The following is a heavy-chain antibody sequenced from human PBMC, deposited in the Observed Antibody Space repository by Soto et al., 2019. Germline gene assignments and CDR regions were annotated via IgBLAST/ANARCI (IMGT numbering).Heavy chain of an antibody. D-gene: IGHD5-12*01. CDR3: ARGLVVATMGGWFDP. J-gene: IGHJ5*02. V-gene: IGHV4-34*01. CDR2: INHSGST. CDR1: GGSFSGYY. Sequence: PSETLSLTCAVYGGSFSGYYWSWIRQPPGKGLEWIGEINHSGSTNYNPSLKSRVTISVDTSKNQFSLKLSSVTAADTAVYYCARGLVVATMGGWFDPWGQGTLVTVSS.